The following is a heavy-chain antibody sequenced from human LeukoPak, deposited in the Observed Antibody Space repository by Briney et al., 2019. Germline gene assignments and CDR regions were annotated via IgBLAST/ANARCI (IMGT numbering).Heavy chain of an antibody. CDR1: GFTFSSYG. V-gene: IGHV3-30*18. CDR2: ISYDGSNK. CDR3: AKGPLGATDYYYGMDV. Sequence: GRSLRLSCAASGFTFSSYGMHWVRQAPGKGLEWVAVISYDGSNKYYADSVKGRFTISRDNSKNTLYLQMNSLRAEDTAVYYCAKGPLGATDYYYGMDVWGQGTTVTVSS. D-gene: IGHD3-16*01. J-gene: IGHJ6*02.